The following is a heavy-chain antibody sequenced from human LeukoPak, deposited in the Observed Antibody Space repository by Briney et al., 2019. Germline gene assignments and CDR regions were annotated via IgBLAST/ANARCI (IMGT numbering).Heavy chain of an antibody. D-gene: IGHD3-10*01. CDR2: IGTAGDT. V-gene: IGHV3-13*01. CDR1: GFTFSSYD. J-gene: IGHJ4*02. CDR3: ARGANYYGSGSYCDY. Sequence: GGSLRLSCAASGFTFSSYDMHWVRQATGKGLEWVSAIGTAGDTYYPGSVKGRFTISRENAKNSLYLQMNSLRAGDTAVYYCARGANYYGSGSYCDYWGQGTLVTVSS.